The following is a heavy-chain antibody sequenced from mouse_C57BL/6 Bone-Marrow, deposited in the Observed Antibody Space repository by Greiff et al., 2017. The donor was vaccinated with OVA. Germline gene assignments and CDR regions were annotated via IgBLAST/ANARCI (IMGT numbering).Heavy chain of an antibody. CDR1: GYTFTSYG. V-gene: IGHV1-81*01. J-gene: IGHJ2*01. Sequence: VQLQQSGAELARPGASVKLSCKASGYTFTSYGISWVKQRPGQGLEWIGGIYPRSGNTYYNEKFKGKATLTADKSSSTAYMELSRLTSEDSAVYFCASLFYGSSYGYFDYWGQGTTLTVSS. D-gene: IGHD1-1*01. CDR2: IYPRSGNT. CDR3: ASLFYGSSYGYFDY.